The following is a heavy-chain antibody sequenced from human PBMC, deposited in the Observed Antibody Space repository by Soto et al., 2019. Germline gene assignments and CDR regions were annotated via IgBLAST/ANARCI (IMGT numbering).Heavy chain of an antibody. D-gene: IGHD6-19*01. J-gene: IGHJ6*02. CDR2: IYNSGST. CDR1: GGSISSYY. CDR3: ARDPGLSSGWYTTGMDV. Sequence: PSETMSLTCTVSGGSISSYYWSWIRQPAGKGLEWIGRIYNSGSTNYNPSLKSRVTMSVDTYKNQFSLKLSSVTAADTAVYYCARDPGLSSGWYTTGMDVWGQGTTVTVSS. V-gene: IGHV4-4*07.